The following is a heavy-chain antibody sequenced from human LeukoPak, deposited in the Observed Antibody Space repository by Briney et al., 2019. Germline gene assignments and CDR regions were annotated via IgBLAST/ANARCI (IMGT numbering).Heavy chain of an antibody. V-gene: IGHV3-23*01. Sequence: GGSLRLSCAASGFTFSSYAMSWVRQAPGKGLEWVSAIHTSGDTCYADSVKGRFTISRDTSKNTLYLQINSLRAEDTAVYYCAKARGYSYGYRAFDIWGQGTMVTVSS. CDR2: IHTSGDT. D-gene: IGHD5-18*01. CDR1: GFTFSSYA. CDR3: AKARGYSYGYRAFDI. J-gene: IGHJ3*02.